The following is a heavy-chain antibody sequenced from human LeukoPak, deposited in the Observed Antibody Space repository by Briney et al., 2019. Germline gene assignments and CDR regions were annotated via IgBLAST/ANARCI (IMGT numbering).Heavy chain of an antibody. J-gene: IGHJ5*02. CDR1: GVTLSPYG. V-gene: IGHV3-30*18. CDR2: ISYEGGTQ. D-gene: IGHD3-10*01. Sequence: GGSLRLSCAASGVTLSPYGMHWVRQAPGKGLEWVAVISYEGGTQHYADSVKGRFIISRDNPRNTLYLQMNILRTEDTAVYYCAKEGTPHVSTWYDLWGQGTQVIVSS. CDR3: AKEGTPHVSTWYDL.